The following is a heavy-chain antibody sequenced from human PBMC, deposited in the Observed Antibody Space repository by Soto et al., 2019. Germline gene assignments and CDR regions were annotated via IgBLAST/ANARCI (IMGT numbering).Heavy chain of an antibody. D-gene: IGHD5-12*01. CDR3: TRDLEMATIRDLVDYFDY. CDR2: IRSKAYGGTT. CDR1: GFTFGDYA. Sequence: GGSLRLSCTASGFTFGDYAMSWFRQAPGKGLEWVGFIRSKAYGGTTEYAASVKGRFTISRDDSKSIAYLQMNSLKTEDTAVYYCTRDLEMATIRDLVDYFDYWGQGTLVTVSS. J-gene: IGHJ4*02. V-gene: IGHV3-49*03.